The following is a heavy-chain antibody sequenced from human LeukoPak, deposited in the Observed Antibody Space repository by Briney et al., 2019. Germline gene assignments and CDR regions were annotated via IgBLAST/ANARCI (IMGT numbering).Heavy chain of an antibody. CDR1: GFTFSSYW. CDR2: IKQDGSEK. Sequence: PGGSLRLSCEASGFTFSSYWMSWVRQAPGKGPEWVANIKQDGSEKYYVDSVKGRFTISRDNAKTSLYLQMNSLRAEDTAVCYCARVGIGYCSSTSCHNWFDPWGQGTLVTVSS. CDR3: ARVGIGYCSSTSCHNWFDP. J-gene: IGHJ5*02. D-gene: IGHD2-2*01. V-gene: IGHV3-7*01.